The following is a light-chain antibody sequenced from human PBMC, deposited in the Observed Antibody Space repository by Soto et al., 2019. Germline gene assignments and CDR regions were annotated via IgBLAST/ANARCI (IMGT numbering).Light chain of an antibody. V-gene: IGKV3-20*01. Sequence: EIVLTQSPGTLSLSPGERATLSCRASQSVSSSYLAWYQQKPGQAPRLLIYDASSRATGIPDRFSGSGSGTDFILTISRLEPEDFAVYYCQQYGSSLRTFGQGTKVDI. CDR1: QSVSSSY. CDR2: DAS. CDR3: QQYGSSLRT. J-gene: IGKJ1*01.